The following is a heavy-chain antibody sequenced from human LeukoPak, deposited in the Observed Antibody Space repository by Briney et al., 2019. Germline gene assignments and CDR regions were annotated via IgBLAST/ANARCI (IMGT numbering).Heavy chain of an antibody. Sequence: GGSLRVSCAASGFTFSSYCMSWVRQAPGKGLEWVAHIKQDGSEKYFVDSVKGRFTISRDKAKNSLYLQMNSLRAEDTAVYYCARDFPEYWGQGTLVTVSS. CDR2: IKQDGSEK. CDR1: GFTFSSYC. CDR3: ARDFPEY. V-gene: IGHV3-7*01. D-gene: IGHD1-14*01. J-gene: IGHJ4*02.